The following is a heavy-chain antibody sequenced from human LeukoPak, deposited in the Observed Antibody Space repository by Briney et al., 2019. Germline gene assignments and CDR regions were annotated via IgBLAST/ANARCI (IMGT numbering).Heavy chain of an antibody. CDR2: ISSSSSYI. D-gene: IGHD1-1*01. J-gene: IGHJ4*02. CDR3: AKEKQLEPFDC. CDR1: GFTFSSYS. Sequence: GGSLRLSCAASGFTFSSYSMNWVRQAPGKGLEWVSSISSSSSYIYYADSVKGRFSVSRDNSKNTLYLQMNSLRAEDTAVYYCAKEKQLEPFDCWGQGTLVTVSS. V-gene: IGHV3-21*01.